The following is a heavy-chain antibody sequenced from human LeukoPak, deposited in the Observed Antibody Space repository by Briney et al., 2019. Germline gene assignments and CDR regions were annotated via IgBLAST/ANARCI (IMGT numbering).Heavy chain of an antibody. CDR2: ISGSGGGT. D-gene: IGHD2-15*01. V-gene: IGHV3-23*01. CDR1: GFTFSSYS. Sequence: QAGGSLRLSCAASGFTFSSYSMNWVRQAPGKGLEWVSAISGSGGGTYYADSVKGRFTISRDNSKNTLYLQMNSLRAEDTAAYYCAKDRWQLAPDYYYYMDVWGKGTTVTVSS. J-gene: IGHJ6*03. CDR3: AKDRWQLAPDYYYYMDV.